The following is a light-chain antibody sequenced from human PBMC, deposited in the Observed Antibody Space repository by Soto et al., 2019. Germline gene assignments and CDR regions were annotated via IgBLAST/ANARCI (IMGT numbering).Light chain of an antibody. CDR2: KAS. Sequence: DIQMTQSPSTLPASVGDRVTITCRANQSISTWLAWYQQKPGKAPNLLIYKASRLETGVPSRFSGSGSGTEFTLTISGLQPDDFATYYCQQYQSYFLTFGPGTTVDMK. J-gene: IGKJ3*01. CDR3: QQYQSYFLT. V-gene: IGKV1-5*03. CDR1: QSISTW.